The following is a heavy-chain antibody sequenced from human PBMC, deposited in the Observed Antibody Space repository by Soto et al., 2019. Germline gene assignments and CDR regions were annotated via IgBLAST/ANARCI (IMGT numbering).Heavy chain of an antibody. CDR1: GFSFSDYV. D-gene: IGHD3-10*01. Sequence: QVQVVESGGGVVQPGRSLRLSCTASGFSFSDYVMHWVRQPPGKGLEWVAVIWWHGRDIFYEGSVKGRFTISRDNSKKTFYLKMNSRRVEDTVLYYGARNRGGQSGNFIFNNGGQGTLVTVPS. CDR2: IWWHGRDI. CDR3: ARNRGGQSGNFIFNN. J-gene: IGHJ4*02. V-gene: IGHV3-33*01.